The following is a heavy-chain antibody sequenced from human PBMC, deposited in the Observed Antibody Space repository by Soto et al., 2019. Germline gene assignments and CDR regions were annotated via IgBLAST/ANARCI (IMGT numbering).Heavy chain of an antibody. J-gene: IGHJ6*02. Sequence: ASVKVSCKASGYTFTSYYMHWVRQAPGQGLEWMGIINPSGGSTSYAQKFQGRVTMTRDTSTSTVYMELSSLRSEDTAVYYCARHGKVDTAMVPYYYYGMDVWGQGTTVTVS. CDR2: INPSGGST. CDR1: GYTFTSYY. CDR3: ARHGKVDTAMVPYYYYGMDV. D-gene: IGHD5-18*01. V-gene: IGHV1-46*01.